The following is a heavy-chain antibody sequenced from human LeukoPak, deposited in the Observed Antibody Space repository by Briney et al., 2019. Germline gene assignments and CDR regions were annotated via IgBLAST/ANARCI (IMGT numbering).Heavy chain of an antibody. Sequence: GGSLRLSCAASGFTVSSNYMSWVRQAPGQGLEWVSVIYSSGNTYYADSVQGRFTMSRDNPENTLYLQMNSLRAEDTALYYCARAHDRGHYYGFEYWGQGTLVTVSS. D-gene: IGHD3-22*01. CDR1: GFTVSSNY. CDR3: ARAHDRGHYYGFEY. V-gene: IGHV3-66*01. J-gene: IGHJ4*02. CDR2: IYSSGNT.